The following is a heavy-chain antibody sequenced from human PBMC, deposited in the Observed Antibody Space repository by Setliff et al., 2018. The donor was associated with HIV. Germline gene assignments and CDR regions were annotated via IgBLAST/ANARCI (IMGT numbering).Heavy chain of an antibody. CDR3: ARHFNDGIGYNYVLAPLPFDI. D-gene: IGHD3-22*01. CDR2: RFSNGNT. Sequence: SETLSLTCSVSGGSISGHYWSWIRQPPRKGLEWIGYRFSNGNTNYNPSLNSRVTMSLDTSTNRVSLRLSSVTAADTAMYYCARHFNDGIGYNYVLAPLPFDIWGQGTMVTVSS. CDR1: GGSISGHY. J-gene: IGHJ3*02. V-gene: IGHV4-59*11.